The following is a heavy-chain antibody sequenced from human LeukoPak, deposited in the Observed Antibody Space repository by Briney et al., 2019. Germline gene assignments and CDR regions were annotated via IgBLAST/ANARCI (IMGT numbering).Heavy chain of an antibody. V-gene: IGHV3-21*01. CDR1: GFTFSSSV. Sequence: GGSLRLSCSASGFTFSSSVMHWVRQAPGKGLEWVSSITSSSSYIYYADSLKGRFTISRDNAKNSLYLQMNSLRAEDTAVYYCARERPRYGMDVWGQGTTVTVSS. CDR3: ARERPRYGMDV. CDR2: ITSSSSYI. J-gene: IGHJ6*02.